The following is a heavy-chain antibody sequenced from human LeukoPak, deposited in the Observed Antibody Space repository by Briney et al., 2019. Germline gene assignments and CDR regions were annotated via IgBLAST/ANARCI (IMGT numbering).Heavy chain of an antibody. V-gene: IGHV4-34*01. CDR1: GVSFSGYY. D-gene: IGHD1-1*01. CDR2: INHVDGT. Sequence: SETLSLTCAVYGVSFSGYYWSWIRQPPGKGLEWIGEINHVDGTNYNPSLKSRVTISVDTSKNQFSLKLSSVTAADTAVYYCATFTVTYNPFDYWGQGTLVTVSS. J-gene: IGHJ4*02. CDR3: ATFTVTYNPFDY.